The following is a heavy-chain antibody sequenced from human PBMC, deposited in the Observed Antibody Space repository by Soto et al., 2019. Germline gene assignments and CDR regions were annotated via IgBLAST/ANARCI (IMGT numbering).Heavy chain of an antibody. CDR2: MIPNSGKA. CDR3: ARVGDIVVVPAAPRPYYYYMDV. CDR1: GYTFTSYD. Sequence: ASVKVSCKASGYTFTSYDINWVRQATGQGLERMGWMIPNSGKADYAQKFQGRVTMTGNTSISTAYMELSSLRSEDTAVYYCARVGDIVVVPAAPRPYYYYMDVWGKGTTVTVSS. D-gene: IGHD2-2*01. J-gene: IGHJ6*03. V-gene: IGHV1-8*01.